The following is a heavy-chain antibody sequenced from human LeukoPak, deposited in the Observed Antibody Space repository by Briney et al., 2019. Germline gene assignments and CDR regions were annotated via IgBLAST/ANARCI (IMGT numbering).Heavy chain of an antibody. CDR2: IYYSGST. D-gene: IGHD2-15*01. J-gene: IGHJ4*02. V-gene: IGHV4-59*08. Sequence: SETLSLTCTVSGGSISSYYWSWIRQPPGKGLEWIGYIYYSGSTNYNPSLKSRVTISVDTSKNQFSLKLSSVTAADTAVYYCARYGGNWNYFDYWGQGTLVTVSS. CDR1: GGSISSYY. CDR3: ARYGGNWNYFDY.